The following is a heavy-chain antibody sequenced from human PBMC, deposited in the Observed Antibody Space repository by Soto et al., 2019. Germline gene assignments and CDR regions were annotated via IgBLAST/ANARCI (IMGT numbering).Heavy chain of an antibody. CDR2: ISYDGSNK. V-gene: IGHV3-30-3*01. D-gene: IGHD3-16*02. CDR1: GFTFSSYA. J-gene: IGHJ4*02. Sequence: GGSLRLSCAASGFTFSSYAMHWVRQAPGKGLEWVAVISYDGSNKYYADSVKGRFTISRDNSKNTLYLQMNSLRAEETAVYYCARYRAAVITSVLDYCGQGTLVTVSP. CDR3: ARYRAAVITSVLDY.